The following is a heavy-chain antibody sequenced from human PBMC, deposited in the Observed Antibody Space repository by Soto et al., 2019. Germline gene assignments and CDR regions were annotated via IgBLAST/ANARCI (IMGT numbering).Heavy chain of an antibody. CDR1: GDSVSINSAA. V-gene: IGHV6-1*01. CDR3: ARDSPPTEYSSGWPHRLDY. CDR2: TYYRSKWYN. J-gene: IGHJ4*02. Sequence: SQTLSLTCAISGDSVSINSAAWNVIRQSPSRGLEWLGRTYYRSKWYNDYAVSVKSRITINPDTSKNQFSLQLNSVTPEDTAVYYCARDSPPTEYSSGWPHRLDYWGQGTLVTVSS. D-gene: IGHD6-19*01.